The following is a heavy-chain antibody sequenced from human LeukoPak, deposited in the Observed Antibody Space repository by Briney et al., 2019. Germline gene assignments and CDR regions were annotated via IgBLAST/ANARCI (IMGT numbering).Heavy chain of an antibody. CDR1: GGSFSGYY. CDR3: ARLYPPVDTAMVTVY. Sequence: PSETLSLTCAVYGGSFSGYYWSWIRQPPGKGLEWIGEINHSGSTNYNPSLKSRVTISVDTSKNQFSLKLSSVTAADTAVYYCARLYPPVDTAMVTVYWGQGTLVTASS. V-gene: IGHV4-34*01. D-gene: IGHD5-18*01. CDR2: INHSGST. J-gene: IGHJ4*02.